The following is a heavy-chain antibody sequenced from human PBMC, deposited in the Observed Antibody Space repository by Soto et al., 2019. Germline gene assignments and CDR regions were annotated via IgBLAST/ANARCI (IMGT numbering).Heavy chain of an antibody. Sequence: TGGSLRVSCGASGFTFSSYAMSWVRQAPGKGLEWVSAISGSGGSTYYADSVKGRFTISRDNSKNTLYLQMNSLRADDTAVYYCMRGGWGDSPIDYWGQGTQVTVSS. CDR2: ISGSGGST. V-gene: IGHV3-23*01. CDR3: MRGGWGDSPIDY. D-gene: IGHD1-26*01. J-gene: IGHJ4*02. CDR1: GFTFSSYA.